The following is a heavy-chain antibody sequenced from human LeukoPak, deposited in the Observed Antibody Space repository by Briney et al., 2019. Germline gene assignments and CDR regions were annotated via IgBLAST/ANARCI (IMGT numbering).Heavy chain of an antibody. CDR3: ARGAESNYDRHLDY. D-gene: IGHD1-26*01. CDR2: VYYTGNT. Sequence: SETLSLTCTVSGGSISTYYWSWIRQPPGKGLEWIGHVYYTGNTDYNPSLKSRVTISVDTSKKQFSLNLRSVSAADTAVYYCARGAESNYDRHLDYWGQGTLVTVSS. CDR1: GGSISTYY. J-gene: IGHJ4*02. V-gene: IGHV4-59*01.